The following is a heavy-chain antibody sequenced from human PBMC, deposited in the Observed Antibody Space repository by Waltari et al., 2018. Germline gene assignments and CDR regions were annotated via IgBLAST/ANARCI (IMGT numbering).Heavy chain of an antibody. Sequence: QVQLVESGGGVVQPGRSLRLSCAASGFTFSSYAMPWVRQAPGKGLEWVAVISYDGSNKYYADSVKGRFTISRDNSKNTLYLQMNSLRAEDTSVYYCARDPWGGDYSNYWFDPWGQGTLVTVSS. CDR2: ISYDGSNK. D-gene: IGHD4-4*01. J-gene: IGHJ5*02. CDR1: GFTFSSYA. CDR3: ARDPWGGDYSNYWFDP. V-gene: IGHV3-30-3*01.